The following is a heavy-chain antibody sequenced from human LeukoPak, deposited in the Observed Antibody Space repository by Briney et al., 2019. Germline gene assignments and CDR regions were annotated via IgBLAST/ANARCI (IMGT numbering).Heavy chain of an antibody. CDR3: ARGGDYYDSSGFAFDI. Sequence: SETLSLTCTVSGGSISSGDYYWSWIRQPPGKGLEWIGYIYYSGSTYYNPSLKSRVTISVDTSKNQFSLKLSSVTAADTAVYYCARGGDYYDSSGFAFDIWGQGTMVTVSS. J-gene: IGHJ3*02. CDR1: GGSISSGDYY. D-gene: IGHD3-22*01. V-gene: IGHV4-30-4*01. CDR2: IYYSGST.